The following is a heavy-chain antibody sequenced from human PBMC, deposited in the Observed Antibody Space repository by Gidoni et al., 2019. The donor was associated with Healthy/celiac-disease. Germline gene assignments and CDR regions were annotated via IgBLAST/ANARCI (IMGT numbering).Heavy chain of an antibody. CDR2: INPSGST. J-gene: IGHJ4*02. CDR1: GGSFSGYY. CDR3: ARGWGVREMYYFDY. V-gene: IGHV4-34*01. D-gene: IGHD3-10*01. Sequence: QVQLQQWGAGLLKPSETLSLTCAVYGGSFSGYYWSWIRQPPGKGLEWIGEINPSGSTNYNPSLKSRVTISVDTSKNQFSLKLSSVTAADTAVYYCARGWGVREMYYFDYWGQGTLVTVSS.